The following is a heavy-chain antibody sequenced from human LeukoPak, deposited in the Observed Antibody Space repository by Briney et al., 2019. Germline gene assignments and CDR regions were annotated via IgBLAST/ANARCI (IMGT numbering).Heavy chain of an antibody. CDR3: ARAQSLTAPAGTFANS. CDR2: INPNSGGT. D-gene: IGHD6-13*01. CDR1: GYTFTGYF. J-gene: IGHJ4*02. V-gene: IGHV1-2*02. Sequence: ASVKVSCKASGYTFTGYFLHWVRRAPGQGFEWMGWINPNSGGTYYTQRFQGRVTMTRDTSISTAYMELSSLRSVDTAVYYCARAQSLTAPAGTFANSWGQGTLVTVSS.